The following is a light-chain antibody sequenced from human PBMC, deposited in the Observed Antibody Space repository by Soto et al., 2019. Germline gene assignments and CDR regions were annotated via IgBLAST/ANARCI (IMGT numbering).Light chain of an antibody. V-gene: IGLV2-14*01. CDR2: EVS. Sequence: QSVLTQPASVSGSPGQSITISCTGTSSDVGSYNHVSWYQQHPGKAPTLIIYEVSNRPSGVSKRFSGSKSGNTASLPISGLQDEDEDNYYCSLYTSISTRVLGGGTQLTVL. J-gene: IGLJ7*01. CDR3: SLYTSISTRV. CDR1: SSDVGSYNH.